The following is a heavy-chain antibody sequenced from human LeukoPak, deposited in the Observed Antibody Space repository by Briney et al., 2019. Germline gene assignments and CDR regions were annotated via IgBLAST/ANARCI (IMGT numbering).Heavy chain of an antibody. D-gene: IGHD3-22*01. CDR2: IKQDGSEK. Sequence: PGGSLRLSCAASGFTFSSYWMSWVRQAPGKGLEWVANIKQDGSEKYYVDSVKGRFTISRDNAKNSLYLQMNSLRAEDTAVYYCARDSPDDYYDSSGYVDYWGQGTLVTVSS. V-gene: IGHV3-7*01. J-gene: IGHJ4*02. CDR3: ARDSPDDYYDSSGYVDY. CDR1: GFTFSSYW.